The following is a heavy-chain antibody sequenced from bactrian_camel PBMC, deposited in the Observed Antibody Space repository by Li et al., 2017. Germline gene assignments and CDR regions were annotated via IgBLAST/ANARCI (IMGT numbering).Heavy chain of an antibody. CDR3: AVVKNPTKVRAAGIGSADFGY. J-gene: IGHJ6*01. CDR1: GLDFSRWY. Sequence: HVQLVESGGGLVQPGGSLRLSCAASGLDFSRWYMAWVRQTPGKGLEWVGEINESGWKTWYADSVKGRFTISQDNAKNTLYLQMNSLKPEDSGMYYCAVVKNPTKVRAAGIGSADFGYWGQGTQVTVS. D-gene: IGHD2*01. CDR2: INESGWKT. V-gene: IGHV3S1*01.